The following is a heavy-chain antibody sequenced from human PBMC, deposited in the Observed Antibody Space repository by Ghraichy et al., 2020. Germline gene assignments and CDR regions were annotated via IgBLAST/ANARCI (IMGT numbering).Heavy chain of an antibody. J-gene: IGHJ5*02. D-gene: IGHD3-10*01. CDR1: GGTFSSYS. CDR2: IFPMFGTA. Sequence: SVKVSCKVSGGTFSSYSIHWVRQAPGQGLEWMGHIFPMFGTANYAQKFQGRVTITADESTSTAYMELTGLQSEDAAVYYCARGEEFHKNWFDPWGQGTLLIVSS. V-gene: IGHV1-69*13. CDR3: ARGEEFHKNWFDP.